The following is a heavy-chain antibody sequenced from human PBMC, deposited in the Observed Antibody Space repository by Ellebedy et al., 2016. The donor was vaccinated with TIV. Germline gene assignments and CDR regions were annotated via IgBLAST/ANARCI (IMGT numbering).Heavy chain of an antibody. CDR3: ARGGGNAYFDL. CDR2: IYYSGST. CDR1: GGSISNYY. Sequence: MPLETLSLTCTVSGGSISNYYWSWIRQPPGKGLEWIGYIYYSGSTNYNPSLKSRVTISVDTSKNQFSLKLSSVTAADTAVYYCARGGGNAYFDLWGRGTLVTVSS. V-gene: IGHV4-59*01. D-gene: IGHD4-23*01. J-gene: IGHJ2*01.